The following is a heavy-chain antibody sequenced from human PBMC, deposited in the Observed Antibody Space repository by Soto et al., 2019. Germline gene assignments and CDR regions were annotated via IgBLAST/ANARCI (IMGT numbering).Heavy chain of an antibody. Sequence: QVQLQESVPGLVKPSETLSLTCTVSGGSVSSGSYFWSWIRQPPGKGLEWIGYIYYSGSTNYNPSLKSRVTISVDTSKNQFSLKLSSVTAADTAVYYCARDAGRYYDSTGYEFDYWGQGTLVTVSS. D-gene: IGHD3-22*01. CDR2: IYYSGST. V-gene: IGHV4-61*01. CDR1: GGSVSSGSYF. J-gene: IGHJ4*02. CDR3: ARDAGRYYDSTGYEFDY.